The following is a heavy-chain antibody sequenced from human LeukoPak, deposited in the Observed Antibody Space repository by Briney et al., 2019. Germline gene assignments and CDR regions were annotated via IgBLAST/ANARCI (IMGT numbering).Heavy chain of an antibody. J-gene: IGHJ4*02. CDR3: ARDSPTSWGSGWYYFEY. Sequence: GGSLRLSCAASGFTFSSYAMHWVRQAPGKGLEWVAAVSYDGSDKYYADSVKGRFTISRDNSRNTLYLRMNSLRAEDTAVYYCARDSPTSWGSGWYYFEYWGQGTLVTVSS. CDR2: VSYDGSDK. V-gene: IGHV3-30*04. D-gene: IGHD6-13*01. CDR1: GFTFSSYA.